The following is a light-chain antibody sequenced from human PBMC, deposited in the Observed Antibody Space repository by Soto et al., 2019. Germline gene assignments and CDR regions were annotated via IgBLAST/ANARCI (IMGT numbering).Light chain of an antibody. CDR3: SSYTSSNTWV. CDR2: EVS. V-gene: IGLV2-14*01. Sequence: QSALTQPPSVSGSPGQSITISCTGTSSDVGGYNYVSWYQQYSGKAPKLMIYEVSNRPSGVSIRFSGSKSANTASLTISGLQAEDEADYYCSSYTSSNTWVFGGGTKLTVL. J-gene: IGLJ3*02. CDR1: SSDVGGYNY.